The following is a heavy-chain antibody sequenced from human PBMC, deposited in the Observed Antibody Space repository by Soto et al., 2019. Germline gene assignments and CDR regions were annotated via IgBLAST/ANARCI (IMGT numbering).Heavy chain of an antibody. CDR1: GFTFRSYV. Sequence: QVQLVESGGGVVQPGTSLRLSCVGSGFTFRSYVIHWVRQAPGKGLEWVALTSYDGSNNFYGDSVKGRFTISRDNSRNTVELQMDSPRLEDTALYYCARWGTTGGLEVWGQGTLVSVSS. CDR3: ARWGTTGGLEV. J-gene: IGHJ4*02. V-gene: IGHV3-33*05. CDR2: TSYDGSNN. D-gene: IGHD3-16*01.